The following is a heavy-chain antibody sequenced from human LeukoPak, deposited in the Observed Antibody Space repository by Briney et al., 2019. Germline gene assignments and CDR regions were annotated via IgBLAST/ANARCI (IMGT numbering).Heavy chain of an antibody. CDR3: ARNNGMDV. CDR2: GNRDGSET. V-gene: IGHV3-7*03. J-gene: IGHJ6*02. Sequence: HPGGSLRLSCAASGFALSSHWMTWVRQVPGRGPEWVANGNRDGSETYYLDSVKGRFTISKDNAKNSLYLQMNSLRAEDTALYHCARNNGMDVWGQGTTVIVSS. CDR1: GFALSSHW.